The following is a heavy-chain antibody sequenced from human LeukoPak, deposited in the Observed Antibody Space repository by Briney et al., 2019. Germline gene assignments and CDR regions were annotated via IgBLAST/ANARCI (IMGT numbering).Heavy chain of an antibody. V-gene: IGHV3-7*01. CDR2: IKQDGSEK. Sequence: GGSLRLSCAASGFTFSSYWMSWVRQAPGKGLEWVANIKQDGSEKYYVDSVKGRFTISRDNAKNSLYLQMNSLRAEDTAVYYCARSGYSGYDSPPQYMDVWGKGTTVTVSS. D-gene: IGHD5-12*01. J-gene: IGHJ6*03. CDR3: ARSGYSGYDSPPQYMDV. CDR1: GFTFSSYW.